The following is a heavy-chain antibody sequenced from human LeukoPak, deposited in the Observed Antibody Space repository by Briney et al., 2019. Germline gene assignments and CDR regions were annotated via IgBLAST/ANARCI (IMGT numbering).Heavy chain of an antibody. CDR1: GYTFTSYD. J-gene: IGHJ4*02. D-gene: IGHD4-17*01. CDR3: ARVDGDYLPYHFDY. Sequence: ASVKVSCKASGYTFTSYDINWVRQATGQGLEWMGWMNPNSGNTGYAQKFQGRVTVTRNTSISTAYMELSSLRSEDTAVYYCARVDGDYLPYHFDYWGQGTLVTVSS. CDR2: MNPNSGNT. V-gene: IGHV1-8*01.